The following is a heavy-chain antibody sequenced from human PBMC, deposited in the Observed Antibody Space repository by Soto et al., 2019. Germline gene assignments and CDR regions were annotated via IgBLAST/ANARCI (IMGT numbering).Heavy chain of an antibody. Sequence: GGSLGLSCAASGFTFSSYGMHWVRQAPGKGLEWVAVIWYDGSNKYYADSVKGRFTISRDNSKNTLYLQMNSLRAEDTAVYYCARDLYEDYYDSSGYQYYYYYGMDVWGQGTTVTVSS. CDR3: ARDLYEDYYDSSGYQYYYYYGMDV. V-gene: IGHV3-33*01. D-gene: IGHD3-22*01. CDR2: IWYDGSNK. CDR1: GFTFSSYG. J-gene: IGHJ6*02.